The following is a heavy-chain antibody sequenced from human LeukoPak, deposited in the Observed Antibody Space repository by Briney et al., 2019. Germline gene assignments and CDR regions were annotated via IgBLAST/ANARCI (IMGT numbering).Heavy chain of an antibody. V-gene: IGHV3-66*04. CDR2: IYSGGST. J-gene: IGHJ4*02. Sequence: GGSLRLSCAASGFAFSNYEMTWVRQAPGKGLEWVSVIYSGGSTYYADSVKGRFTISRDNSKSTLYIQMNSLRAEDTAVYYCARRDHGDYGEEYWGQGTLVTVSS. CDR3: ARRDHGDYGEEY. D-gene: IGHD4-17*01. CDR1: GFAFSNYE.